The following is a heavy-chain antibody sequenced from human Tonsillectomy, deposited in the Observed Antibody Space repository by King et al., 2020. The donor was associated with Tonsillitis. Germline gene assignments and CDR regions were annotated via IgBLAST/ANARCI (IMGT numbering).Heavy chain of an antibody. CDR1: GVTVSSDH. Sequence: VQLVESGGGLVQPGGSLRLSCAASGVTVSSDHMRWVRQAPGKGLEWVSVIYSGGFTNYADLVEGRFIISRDKYTNTLYLQMSDLRAEDTAIYYCTRDWTFWGQGTLVTVSS. J-gene: IGHJ1*01. CDR2: IYSGGFT. CDR3: TRDWTF. D-gene: IGHD3/OR15-3a*01. V-gene: IGHV3-66*01.